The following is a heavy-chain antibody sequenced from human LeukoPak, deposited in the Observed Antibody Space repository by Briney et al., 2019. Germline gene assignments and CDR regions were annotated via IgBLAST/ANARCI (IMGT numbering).Heavy chain of an antibody. Sequence: GGSLRLSCAASGFTFRKYAITWVRQAPGKGLEWVSYISSSSSTIHYADSVKGRFTISRDNAKNSLYLQMNSLRAEDTAVYYCARALSAGIAVAGTRYWGQGTLVTVSS. D-gene: IGHD6-19*01. J-gene: IGHJ4*02. V-gene: IGHV3-48*01. CDR1: GFTFRKYA. CDR2: ISSSSSTI. CDR3: ARALSAGIAVAGTRY.